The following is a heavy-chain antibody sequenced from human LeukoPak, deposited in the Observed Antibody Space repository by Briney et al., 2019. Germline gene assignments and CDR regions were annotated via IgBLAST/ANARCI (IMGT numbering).Heavy chain of an antibody. D-gene: IGHD5-24*01. V-gene: IGHV1-69*13. Sequence: VASVKVSCKASGGTFSSYAISWVRQAPRQGLEWMGGIIPIFGTANYAQTFQGRVTITADESTSTAYMELSSLRSEDTAVYYCPSLEMATISFDYWGQGTLVTVSS. CDR1: GGTFSSYA. CDR3: PSLEMATISFDY. CDR2: IIPIFGTA. J-gene: IGHJ4*02.